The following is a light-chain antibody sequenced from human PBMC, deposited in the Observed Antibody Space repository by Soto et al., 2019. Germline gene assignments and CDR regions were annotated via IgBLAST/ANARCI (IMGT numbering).Light chain of an antibody. CDR3: QQYNSYQWT. J-gene: IGKJ1*01. CDR1: QSISSW. Sequence: DIQMTQSPSTLSESVGGRVTITCRASQSISSWLAWYQQKPGKAPNLLIYDASNLESGVPSRFSGSGSGTEFTLTISSLQPDDFATYYCQQYNSYQWTFGQGTKVDI. CDR2: DAS. V-gene: IGKV1-5*01.